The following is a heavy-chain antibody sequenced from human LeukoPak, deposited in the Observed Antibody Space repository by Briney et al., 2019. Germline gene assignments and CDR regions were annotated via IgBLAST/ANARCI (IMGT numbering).Heavy chain of an antibody. V-gene: IGHV4-4*07. CDR2: IYTSGST. D-gene: IGHD6-13*01. CDR1: GGSISSYY. Sequence: SETLSLTCTVSGGSISSYYWSWIRQPAGKGLEWIGRIYTSGSTNYNPSLKSRVTMSVDTSKNQFSLKLSSVTAAYTAVYYCARAPAGPGYYYYYYGMDVWGQGTTVTVSS. CDR3: ARAPAGPGYYYYYYGMDV. J-gene: IGHJ6*02.